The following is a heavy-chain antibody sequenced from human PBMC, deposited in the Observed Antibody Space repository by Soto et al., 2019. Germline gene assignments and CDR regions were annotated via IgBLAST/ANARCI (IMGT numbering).Heavy chain of an antibody. V-gene: IGHV4-59*01. CDR3: ALMERSKEGLSVYYFDF. J-gene: IGHJ4*02. D-gene: IGHD2-8*01. CDR1: SGSISGYF. CDR2: ISYRGNT. Sequence: SETLSLTCTVSSGSISGYFWSWIRQPPGKEPEWIGYISYRGNTNYNPSLQSRVSISLVTSKNQIPLKLDAVTASDTAVYYWALMERSKEGLSVYYFDFWGQGTLVTVSS.